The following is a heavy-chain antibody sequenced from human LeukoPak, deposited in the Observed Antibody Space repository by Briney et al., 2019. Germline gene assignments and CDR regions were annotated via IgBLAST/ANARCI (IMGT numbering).Heavy chain of an antibody. Sequence: SVKVSCKASGYTFTGYYMHWVRQAPGQGLEWMGWINPNSGGTNYAQKFQGRVTMTRDTSISTAYMELSRLRSDDTAVYYCAGEDYYDSSGYLPWGQGTLVTVSS. CDR2: INPNSGGT. J-gene: IGHJ5*02. D-gene: IGHD3-22*01. CDR3: AGEDYYDSSGYLP. V-gene: IGHV1-2*02. CDR1: GYTFTGYY.